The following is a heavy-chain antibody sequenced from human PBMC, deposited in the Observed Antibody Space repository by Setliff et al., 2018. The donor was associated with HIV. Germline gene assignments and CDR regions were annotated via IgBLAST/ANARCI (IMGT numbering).Heavy chain of an antibody. CDR2: INHSGST. V-gene: IGHV4-34*01. CDR1: GGSLSGYF. J-gene: IGHJ4*02. D-gene: IGHD3-22*01. CDR3: ARDFQNYYGSSGYYYAGDYFDY. Sequence: KSSETLSLTCAVYGGSLSGYFWSWVRQPPGKGLEWIGEINHSGSTYYNPSLKSRVTMSVDTSKNQFSLKLTSETAAGTAVYYCARDFQNYYGSSGYYYAGDYFDYWGQGTLVTVSS.